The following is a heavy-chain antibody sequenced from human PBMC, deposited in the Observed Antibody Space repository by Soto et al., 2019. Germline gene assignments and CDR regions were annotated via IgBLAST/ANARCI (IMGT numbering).Heavy chain of an antibody. CDR2: IYWDDDK. Sequence: QITLKESGPTLVKPTQTLTLTCTFSGFSLRNSGVGVGWIRQPPGKALEWLALIYWDDDKRYSPSLKSRLTTTKNXSKNQVVLTMTNMDPVDTATYYCAHLTTGGFYFDYWGQGTLVTVSS. D-gene: IGHD4-17*01. V-gene: IGHV2-5*02. CDR3: AHLTTGGFYFDY. CDR1: GFSLRNSGVG. J-gene: IGHJ4*02.